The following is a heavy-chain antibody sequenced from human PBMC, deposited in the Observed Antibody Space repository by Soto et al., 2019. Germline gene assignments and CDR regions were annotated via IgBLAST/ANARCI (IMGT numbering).Heavy chain of an antibody. CDR3: GTSGPYSGADF. V-gene: IGHV3-72*01. Sequence: EVQLVESGGGLVQPGGSLRLACAASGFSFSDHYMDWVRQAPGKGLEWVGRSRDRVQSYSTEYAASVRGRFIISRDDSKNSVYLQMNSLQNEDTAVYYCGTSGPYSGADFWGQGTLVTVSS. J-gene: IGHJ4*02. CDR1: GFSFSDHY. D-gene: IGHD2-15*01. CDR2: SRDRVQSYST.